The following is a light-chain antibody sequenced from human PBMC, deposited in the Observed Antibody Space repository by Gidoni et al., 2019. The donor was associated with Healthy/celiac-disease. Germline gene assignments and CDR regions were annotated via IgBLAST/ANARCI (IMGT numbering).Light chain of an antibody. Sequence: QSALTQPPSESGSPGQSVTISCTGTSSDVGGYNYVSWYQQPPGKAPKLMIYEVSKRPSGVPDRFSGSKSGNTASLTVSGLQAEDEADYYCSSYAGSNKEVFGTGTKVTVL. J-gene: IGLJ1*01. CDR2: EVS. V-gene: IGLV2-8*01. CDR3: SSYAGSNKEV. CDR1: SSDVGGYNY.